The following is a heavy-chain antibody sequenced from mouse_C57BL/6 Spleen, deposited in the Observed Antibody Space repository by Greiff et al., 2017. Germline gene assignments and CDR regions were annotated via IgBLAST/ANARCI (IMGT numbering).Heavy chain of an antibody. V-gene: IGHV1-80*01. CDR2: IYPGDGDT. CDR1: GYAFSSYW. Sequence: VKLQESGAELVKPGASVKISCKASGYAFSSYWMNWVKQRPGTGLEWIGQIYPGDGDTNSNEKFKSKATLTVDKSSSTAYMQLSSLTSEDSAVYYCARANWDPTGAMDYWGQGTSVTVSS. J-gene: IGHJ4*01. D-gene: IGHD4-1*01. CDR3: ARANWDPTGAMDY.